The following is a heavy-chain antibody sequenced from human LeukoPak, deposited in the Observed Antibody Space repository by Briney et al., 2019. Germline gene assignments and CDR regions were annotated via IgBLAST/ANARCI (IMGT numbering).Heavy chain of an antibody. CDR3: AREGYYYDSSGYSLPDY. J-gene: IGHJ4*02. D-gene: IGHD3-22*01. Sequence: SETLSLTCSVSGGSISSGGYYWSWIRQHPGKGLEWIGDIYYSGSTNYNPSLKSRVTISVDTSKNQFSLKLSSVTVADTAVYYCAREGYYYDSSGYSLPDYWGQGTLVTVSS. V-gene: IGHV4-61*08. CDR2: IYYSGST. CDR1: GGSISSGGYY.